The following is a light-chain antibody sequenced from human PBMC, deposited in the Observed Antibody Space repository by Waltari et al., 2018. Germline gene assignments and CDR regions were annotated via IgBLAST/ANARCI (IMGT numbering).Light chain of an antibody. Sequence: QSALTQTATVSGSPGKASTLSCTGTSRDVGTYNLASWYDQHPGKAPTLIIYDVNKRPSGVSNRFSGSKSGNTASLTISGLQAADEADYYCCSYAGSAISVFGGGTKVTVL. CDR2: DVN. CDR1: SRDVGTYNL. CDR3: CSYAGSAISV. J-gene: IGLJ3*02. V-gene: IGLV2-23*02.